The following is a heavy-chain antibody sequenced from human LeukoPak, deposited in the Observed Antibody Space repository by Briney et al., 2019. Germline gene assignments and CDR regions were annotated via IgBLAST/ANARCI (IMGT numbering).Heavy chain of an antibody. J-gene: IGHJ4*02. V-gene: IGHV3-30*04. CDR2: ISYDGSNK. CDR1: GFTFSSYA. CDR3: ARDSLFGLYGGDLDY. D-gene: IGHD4-23*01. Sequence: GRSLRLSCAASGFTFSSYAMHWVRQAPGKGPEWVAVISYDGSNKYYADSVKGRFTISRDNSKNTLYLQMNSLRAEDTAVYYCARDSLFGLYGGDLDYWDQGTLVTVSS.